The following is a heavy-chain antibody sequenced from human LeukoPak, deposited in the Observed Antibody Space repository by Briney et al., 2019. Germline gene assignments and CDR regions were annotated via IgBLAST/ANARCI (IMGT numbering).Heavy chain of an antibody. CDR1: GFTFSSYA. Sequence: GGSLRLSCAASGFTFSSYAMSWVRQAPGKGLEWVSAISGSGGSTYYADTVKGRFTISRDNSKNTLYLQMNSLRAADTAVYYCAEDQRFVGKAFDYWGQGTLVTVSS. J-gene: IGHJ4*02. CDR2: ISGSGGST. D-gene: IGHD6-25*01. V-gene: IGHV3-23*01. CDR3: AEDQRFVGKAFDY.